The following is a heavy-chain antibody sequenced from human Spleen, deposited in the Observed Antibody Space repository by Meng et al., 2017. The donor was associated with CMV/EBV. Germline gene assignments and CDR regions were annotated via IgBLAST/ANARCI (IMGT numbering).Heavy chain of an antibody. CDR2: IYAGGKT. J-gene: IGHJ4*02. CDR3: AKVRAHFDWLLCDY. Sequence: GESLKISCAASGLTVSSNYMTWVRQAPGKGLECVSVIYAGGKTNYADSVKGRFTISRDNSKNTLYLQMNSLRAEDTAVYYCAKVRAHFDWLLCDYWGQGTLVTVSS. D-gene: IGHD3-9*01. CDR1: GLTVSSNY. V-gene: IGHV3-53*01.